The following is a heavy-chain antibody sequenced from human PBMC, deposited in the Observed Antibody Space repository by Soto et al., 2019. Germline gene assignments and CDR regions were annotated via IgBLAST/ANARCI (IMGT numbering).Heavy chain of an antibody. CDR2: IIPIFGTA. V-gene: IGHV1-69*06. D-gene: IGHD6-6*01. CDR1: GGTFSSYA. Sequence: WASVKVSCKASGGTFSSYAISWVRQAPGQGLEWMGGIIPIFGTANYAQKFQGRVTITADKSTSTAYMELSSLRSEDTAVYYCARTFSSSPAYYYGMDVWGQGTTVTVSS. CDR3: ARTFSSSPAYYYGMDV. J-gene: IGHJ6*02.